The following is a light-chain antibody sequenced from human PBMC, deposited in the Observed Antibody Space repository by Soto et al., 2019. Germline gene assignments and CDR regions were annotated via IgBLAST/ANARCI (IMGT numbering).Light chain of an antibody. J-gene: IGLJ1*01. CDR2: DVT. CDR1: SSDVGAYNY. V-gene: IGLV2-14*03. CDR3: NSYAGTITRFV. Sequence: QSALTQPASVSGSPGQSVTISCTGTSSDVGAYNYVSWYQQHPGKAPKLMIYDVTNRPSGVSNRFSGSKSGNTASLTISGLQAEDEADYYCNSYAGTITRFVFGTGTKLTVL.